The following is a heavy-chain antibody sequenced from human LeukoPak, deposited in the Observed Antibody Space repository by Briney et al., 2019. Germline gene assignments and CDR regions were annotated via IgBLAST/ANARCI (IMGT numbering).Heavy chain of an antibody. CDR3: ASLTIFGMVLAFFDH. CDR2: IYYSGST. Sequence: SETLSLTCTVSGGPISSSTYYWGWIRQPTGKGLEWIGSIYYSGSTYYNPSLESRVTISVDTSQSQFSLKLTSVTAADTAVYYCASLTIFGMVLAFFDHWGQGSLVTVSS. D-gene: IGHD3-3*01. V-gene: IGHV4-39*07. CDR1: GGPISSSTYY. J-gene: IGHJ4*02.